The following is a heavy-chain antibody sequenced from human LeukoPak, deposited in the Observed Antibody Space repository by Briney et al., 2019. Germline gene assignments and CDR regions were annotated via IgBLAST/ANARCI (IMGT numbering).Heavy chain of an antibody. V-gene: IGHV1-46*01. J-gene: IGHJ4*02. CDR3: VRNLMQFTGLAY. D-gene: IGHD2-8*02. CDR1: GDTFSTSH. CDR2: INPSGGST. Sequence: ASVKVSCKASGDTFSTSHMHWVRQAPGKGLEWMGKINPSGGSTTYAQQFRGRVPMTRDLSMSTVYVELSSLTFEGTAVYYCVRNLMQFTGLAYWGQGTLVTVSS.